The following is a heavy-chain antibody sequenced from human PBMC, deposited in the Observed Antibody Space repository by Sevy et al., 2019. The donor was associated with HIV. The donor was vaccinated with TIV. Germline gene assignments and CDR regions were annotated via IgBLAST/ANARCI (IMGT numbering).Heavy chain of an antibody. D-gene: IGHD3-16*01. CDR1: GGTFSCYG. CDR2: IIPSFGSA. CDR3: ARGGGLSPHHWLDP. J-gene: IGHJ5*02. Sequence: ASVKVSCKASGGTFSCYGITWVRQAPGQGLEWMGEIIPSFGSANYGQTFQGRVTMTADQSTSTAYMELSSLRSDDTAVYYCARGGGLSPHHWLDPWGQGSLVTVSS. V-gene: IGHV1-69*13.